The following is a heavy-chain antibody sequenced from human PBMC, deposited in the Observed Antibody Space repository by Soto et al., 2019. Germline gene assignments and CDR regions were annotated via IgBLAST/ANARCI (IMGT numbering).Heavy chain of an antibody. J-gene: IGHJ3*02. CDR2: IYHSGST. V-gene: IGHV4-30-2*01. D-gene: IGHD3-10*01. CDR3: ARGTGMDCFDI. Sequence: QLQLQQSGSGLVKPSQTLSLTCAVSGGSISSGGYSWSWIRQPQGKGLEWMGYIYHSGSTYYNPSLKCRVPMSVGRSKNQFSLKLSSVSAADTAVYYGARGTGMDCFDIWGQGTMVTVSS. CDR1: GGSISSGGYS.